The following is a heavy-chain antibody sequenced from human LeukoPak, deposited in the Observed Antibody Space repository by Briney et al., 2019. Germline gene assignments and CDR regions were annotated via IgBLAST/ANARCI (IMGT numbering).Heavy chain of an antibody. CDR3: ARGPPIAAAGYFDY. CDR1: GFTFSSYS. V-gene: IGHV3-48*01. Sequence: GGSLRLSCAAPGFTFSSYSMNWVRQAPGKGLEWVSYISSSSSTIYYADSVKGRFTISRDNAKNSLYLQMNSLRAEDTAVYYCARGPPIAAAGYFDYWGQGTLVTVSS. D-gene: IGHD6-13*01. CDR2: ISSSSSTI. J-gene: IGHJ4*02.